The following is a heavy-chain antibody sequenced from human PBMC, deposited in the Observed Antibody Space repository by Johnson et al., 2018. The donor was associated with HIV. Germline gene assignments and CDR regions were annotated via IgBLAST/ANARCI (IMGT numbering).Heavy chain of an antibody. CDR1: GFTFSSYG. J-gene: IGHJ3*02. CDR3: SKARAHDSTCHDAFDI. Sequence: QMLLVESGGGVVQPGRSLRLSCAASGFTFSSYGMHWVRQAPGKGLEWVSLIYSDGSTYYADSVKGRFTISRDNSKNTLYLQMNSLRAEDTAGYYWSKARAHDSTCHDAFDIWCQGTMVTFSS. D-gene: IGHD3-22*01. CDR2: IYSDGST. V-gene: IGHV3-NL1*01.